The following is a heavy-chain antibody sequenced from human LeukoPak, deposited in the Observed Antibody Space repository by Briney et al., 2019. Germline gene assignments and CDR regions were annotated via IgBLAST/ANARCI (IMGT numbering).Heavy chain of an antibody. CDR3: ARELATTVTTTDDAFDI. CDR1: GGSLSSYY. CDR2: IYYSGST. Sequence: SETLSLTCTVSGGSLSSYYWSWIRQPPGKGLEWIGYIYYSGSTNYNPSLKSRVTISVDTSKNQFSLKLSSVTAADTAVYYCARELATTVTTTDDAFDIWGQGTMVTVSS. J-gene: IGHJ3*02. V-gene: IGHV4-59*01. D-gene: IGHD4-17*01.